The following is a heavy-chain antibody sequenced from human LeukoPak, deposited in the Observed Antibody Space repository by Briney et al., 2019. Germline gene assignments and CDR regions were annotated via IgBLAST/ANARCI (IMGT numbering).Heavy chain of an antibody. V-gene: IGHV5-51*01. CDR3: ARGHYFDY. Sequence: GESLKISCKGSGYNFTNYWIAWVRQMPGNGLECMGIIYPGDSDTRYSPSFQGQVTISAHKSISTAYLQWRSLKASDTANYYCARGHYFDYWGQGTLVTVSS. CDR2: IYPGDSDT. J-gene: IGHJ4*02. CDR1: GYNFTNYW.